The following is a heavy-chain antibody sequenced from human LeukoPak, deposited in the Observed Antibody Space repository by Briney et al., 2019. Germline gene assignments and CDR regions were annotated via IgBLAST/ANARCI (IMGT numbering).Heavy chain of an antibody. CDR1: GYTFTTYG. CDR2: ISPYNGNT. CDR3: ARGDHYDGNGYYPGDY. D-gene: IGHD3-22*01. J-gene: IGHJ4*02. V-gene: IGHV1-18*01. Sequence: GASVKVSCKASGYTFTTYGLSWVRQAPGQGLEWMGWISPYNGNTIYAQKGQGRVTMTTDTSTSTAYMELRSLRSDDTAVYYCARGDHYDGNGYYPGDYWGQGTLVTVSS.